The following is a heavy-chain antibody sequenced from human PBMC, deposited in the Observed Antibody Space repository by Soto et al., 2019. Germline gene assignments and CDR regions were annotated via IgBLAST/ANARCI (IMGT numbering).Heavy chain of an antibody. CDR2: IYYSGST. CDR1: GGSISSYY. Sequence: ETLSLTCTVSGGSISSYYWRWIRQPPGKGLEWIGYIYYSGSTNYNPSLKSRVTISVDTSKNQFSLKLSSVTAADTAVYYCARRVTMVRGVITNWFDPWGQGTLVTVSS. D-gene: IGHD3-10*01. V-gene: IGHV4-59*01. J-gene: IGHJ5*02. CDR3: ARRVTMVRGVITNWFDP.